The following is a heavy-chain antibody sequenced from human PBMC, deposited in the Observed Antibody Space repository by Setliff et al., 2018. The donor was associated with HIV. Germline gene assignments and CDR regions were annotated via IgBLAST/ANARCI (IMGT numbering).Heavy chain of an antibody. D-gene: IGHD2-21*01. CDR2: IGQDGSQK. CDR3: ATYRGYNGGDRWSFFDY. V-gene: IGHV3-7*01. CDR1: RFDFNNYW. J-gene: IGHJ4*02. Sequence: GGSLRLSCAASRFDFNNYWMCWVRQAPGKGLEWVANIGQDGSQKNYVDSVKGRFTISRDNAKNSMDLQMISLRAEDTAVYYCATYRGYNGGDRWSFFDYWGQGILVTVSS.